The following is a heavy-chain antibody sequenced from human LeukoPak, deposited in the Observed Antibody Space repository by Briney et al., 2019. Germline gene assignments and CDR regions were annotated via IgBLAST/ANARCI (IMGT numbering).Heavy chain of an antibody. Sequence: GGSLRLSCAASGFTFSDYYMSWIRQAPGKGLEWVSYISSSGSTIYYADSVKGRFTISRDNAKNSLYLQMNSLRAEDTAVYYCARVNMWELRVAYGMDVWGQGTTVTVSS. J-gene: IGHJ6*02. CDR2: ISSSGSTI. CDR3: ARVNMWELRVAYGMDV. CDR1: GFTFSDYY. D-gene: IGHD1-26*01. V-gene: IGHV3-11*01.